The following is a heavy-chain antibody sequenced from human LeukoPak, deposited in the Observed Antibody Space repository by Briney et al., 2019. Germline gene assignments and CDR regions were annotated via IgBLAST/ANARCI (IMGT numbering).Heavy chain of an antibody. D-gene: IGHD4-11*01. CDR1: GYTFSHYA. CDR2: TNVGNDYT. Sequence: ASVKVSCKASGYTFSHYAVHWLRQAPGQRLEWMGWTNVGNDYTESSQKFQDRFTITSDTSATTVYMELSSLRSEDTAIYYCARDDFSTYPGLNYFDYWGQGSLVTVSS. CDR3: ARDDFSTYPGLNYFDY. V-gene: IGHV1-3*01. J-gene: IGHJ4*02.